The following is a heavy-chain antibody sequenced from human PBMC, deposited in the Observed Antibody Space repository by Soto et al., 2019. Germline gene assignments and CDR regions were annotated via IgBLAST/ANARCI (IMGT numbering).Heavy chain of an antibody. D-gene: IGHD6-6*01. CDR2: ISGSGGST. V-gene: IGHV3-23*01. Sequence: GGSLRLSCAASGFTFSSYAMSWVRQAPGKGLEWVSAISGSGGSTYYADSVKGRFTISRDNSKNTLYLQMNSLRAEDTAVYYCAKVYSSSGVTYYYYGMDVWGQGTTVTVSS. CDR1: GFTFSSYA. J-gene: IGHJ6*02. CDR3: AKVYSSSGVTYYYYGMDV.